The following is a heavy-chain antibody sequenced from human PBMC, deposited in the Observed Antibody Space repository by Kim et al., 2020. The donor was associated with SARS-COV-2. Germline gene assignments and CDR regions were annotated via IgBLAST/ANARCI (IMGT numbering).Heavy chain of an antibody. CDR2: INHSGST. CDR3: ARVMGYCSSTSCYRPGGY. D-gene: IGHD2-2*01. Sequence: SETLSLTCAVYGGSFSGYYWSWIRQPPGKGLEWIGEINHSGSTNYNPSLKSRVTISVDTSKNQFSLKLSSVTAADTAVYYCARVMGYCSSTSCYRPGGY. J-gene: IGHJ4*03. CDR1: GGSFSGYY. V-gene: IGHV4-34*01.